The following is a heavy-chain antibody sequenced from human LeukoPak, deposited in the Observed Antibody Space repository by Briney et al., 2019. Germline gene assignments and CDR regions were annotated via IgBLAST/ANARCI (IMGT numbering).Heavy chain of an antibody. Sequence: GGSLRLSCAASGFTFSSYAMSWVRQAPGKGLEWVSAISGSGGSTYYADSVKGRFTISRDNSKNTLYLQMNSLRAEDTAVYYCAKGPHLIWQDGYNPDYWGQGTLVTVSS. CDR2: ISGSGGST. CDR1: GFTFSSYA. D-gene: IGHD5-24*01. V-gene: IGHV3-23*01. J-gene: IGHJ4*02. CDR3: AKGPHLIWQDGYNPDY.